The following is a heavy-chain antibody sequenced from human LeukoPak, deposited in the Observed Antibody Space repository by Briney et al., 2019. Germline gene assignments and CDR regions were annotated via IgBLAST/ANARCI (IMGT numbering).Heavy chain of an antibody. V-gene: IGHV4-39*01. Sequence: SETLSLTCSVSGGSISSSNYYWGWIRQPPGKGLEWIGSIKYSGSTYYNPSLKSRVTISVDTSKNQFSLKLSSVTAADTAVYYCARHVWLQPFDYWGQGTLVTVSS. CDR1: GGSISSSNYY. J-gene: IGHJ4*02. D-gene: IGHD3-9*01. CDR2: IKYSGST. CDR3: ARHVWLQPFDY.